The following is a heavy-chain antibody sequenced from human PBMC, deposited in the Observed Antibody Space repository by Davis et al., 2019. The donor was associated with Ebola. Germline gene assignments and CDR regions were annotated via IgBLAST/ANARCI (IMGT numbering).Heavy chain of an antibody. CDR3: ASGSSSLGFDH. D-gene: IGHD6-6*01. Sequence: SETLSLTCTVSGGSISSGGHYWSWIRQPPGKGLEWIGYIYYSGNTFYNPSLKSRVTISLDTSRNQFSLKLTSMTAADTAVYYCASGSSSLGFDHWGRGTLVTVSS. CDR1: GGSISSGGHY. CDR2: IYYSGNT. V-gene: IGHV4-30-4*08. J-gene: IGHJ4*02.